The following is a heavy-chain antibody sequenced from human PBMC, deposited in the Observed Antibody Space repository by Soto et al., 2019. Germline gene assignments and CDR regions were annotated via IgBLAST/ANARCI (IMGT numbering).Heavy chain of an antibody. J-gene: IGHJ4*02. CDR2: IYYSGST. D-gene: IGHD5-18*01. Sequence: TLSLTCTVSGGSISSDGYYWSWIRQHPGKGLEWIGYIYYSGSTYYNPSLKSRVTISVDTSKNQFSLKLNSVTAADTAVYYCARQGGTAMAHFDYWGQGTLVTVSS. CDR3: ARQGGTAMAHFDY. CDR1: GGSISSDGYY. V-gene: IGHV4-31*03.